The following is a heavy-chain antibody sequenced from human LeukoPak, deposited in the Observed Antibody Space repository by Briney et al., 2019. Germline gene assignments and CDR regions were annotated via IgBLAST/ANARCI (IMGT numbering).Heavy chain of an antibody. CDR3: ARVTSRIAVAPGH. V-gene: IGHV1-2*02. CDR1: GYTFTGYY. D-gene: IGHD6-19*01. CDR2: INPNSGGT. J-gene: IGHJ4*02. Sequence: APVKVSCKASGYTFTGYYMHWVRQAPGQGLEWMGWINPNSGGTNYAQKFQGRVTMTRDTSISTAYMELSRLRSDDTAVYYCARVTSRIAVAPGHWGQGTLVTVSS.